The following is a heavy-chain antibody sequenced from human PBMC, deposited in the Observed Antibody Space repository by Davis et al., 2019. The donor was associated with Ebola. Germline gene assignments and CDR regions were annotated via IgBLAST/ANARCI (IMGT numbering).Heavy chain of an antibody. CDR2: INPSGGSA. CDR3: ARGEGHTAMVTVFDY. D-gene: IGHD5-18*01. V-gene: IGHV1-46*01. Sequence: AASVKVSCKTSGYTFTSYFLHWVRQAPGQGLEWMGIINPSGGSATYAQKFQGRVTITADKSTSTAYMELSSLRSEDTAVYYCARGEGHTAMVTVFDYWGQGTLVTVSS. CDR1: GYTFTSYF. J-gene: IGHJ4*02.